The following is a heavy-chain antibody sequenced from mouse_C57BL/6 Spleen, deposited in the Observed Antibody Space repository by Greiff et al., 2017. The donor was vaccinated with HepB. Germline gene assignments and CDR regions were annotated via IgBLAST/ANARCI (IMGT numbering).Heavy chain of an antibody. CDR2: INPNYGTT. CDR3: ARSYYYDSSLYWYCDV. Sequence: EVQLQQSGPELVKPGASVKISCKASGYSFTDYNMNWVKQSNGKSLEWIGVINPNYGTTSYNQKFKGKATLTVDQSSSTAYMQLNSLTSGDSAVYYCARSYYYDSSLYWYCDVWGTGTTVTVSS. CDR1: GYSFTDYN. J-gene: IGHJ1*03. D-gene: IGHD1-1*01. V-gene: IGHV1-39*01.